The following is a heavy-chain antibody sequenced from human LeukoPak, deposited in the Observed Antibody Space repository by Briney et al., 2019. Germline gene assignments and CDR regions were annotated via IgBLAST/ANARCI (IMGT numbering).Heavy chain of an antibody. Sequence: SETLSLTCTVSGGSISSSSYYWVWIRQPPGKGLEWIGEINHSGSTNYNPSLKSRVTISVDTSKNQFSLKLSSVTAADTAVYYCARGRGRYGDSYLVARSRPSWFDPWGQGTLVTVSS. CDR3: ARGRGRYGDSYLVARSRPSWFDP. V-gene: IGHV4-39*07. CDR1: GGSISSSSYY. J-gene: IGHJ5*02. D-gene: IGHD4-17*01. CDR2: INHSGST.